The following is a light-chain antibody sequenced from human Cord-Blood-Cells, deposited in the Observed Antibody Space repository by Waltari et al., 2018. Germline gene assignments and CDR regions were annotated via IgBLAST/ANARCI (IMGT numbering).Light chain of an antibody. CDR2: WAS. J-gene: IGKJ4*01. V-gene: IGKV4-1*01. Sequence: DIVMTQSPDSLAVSLGERATINCKSSPSVLYSSNNKNYLAWYQQKPGQPPKMLIYWASTRESGVPDRFSGSGSGTDLTLTISSLQAEDVAVYYCQQYYSTPPTFGGGTKVEIK. CDR3: QQYYSTPPT. CDR1: PSVLYSSNNKNY.